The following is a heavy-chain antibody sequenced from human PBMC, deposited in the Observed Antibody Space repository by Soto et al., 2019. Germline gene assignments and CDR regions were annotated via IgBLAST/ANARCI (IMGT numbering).Heavy chain of an antibody. CDR2: ITGSGGST. CDR1: GLTFSSYA. V-gene: IGHV3-23*01. CDR3: AEGPDHSYGFSYFDY. J-gene: IGHJ4*02. D-gene: IGHD5-18*01. Sequence: EVQLLESGGGLVQPGGSLRLSCAASGLTFSSYAMNWVRQAPGKGLEWVASITGSGGSTFYADAGKGRLTTSRDNSKNTLYLQMNSLKAEDTVVYDSAEGPDHSYGFSYFDYWGQGTLVTVSS.